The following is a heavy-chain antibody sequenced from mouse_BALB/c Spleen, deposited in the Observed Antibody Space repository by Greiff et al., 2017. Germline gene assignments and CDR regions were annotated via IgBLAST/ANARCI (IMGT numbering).Heavy chain of an antibody. CDR3: ARDYGSSPLDY. D-gene: IGHD1-1*01. CDR2: INPSTGYT. CDR1: GYTFTSYW. Sequence: VQLQQSGAELAKPGASVKMSCKASGYTFTSYWMHWVKQRPGQGLEWIGYINPSTGYTEYNQKFKDKATLTADKSSSTAYMQLSSLTSEDSAVYYCARDYGSSPLDYWGQGTTLTVSS. V-gene: IGHV1-7*01. J-gene: IGHJ2*01.